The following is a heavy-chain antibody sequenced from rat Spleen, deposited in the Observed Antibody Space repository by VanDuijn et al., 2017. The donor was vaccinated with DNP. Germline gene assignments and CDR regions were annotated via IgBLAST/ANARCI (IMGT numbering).Heavy chain of an antibody. J-gene: IGHJ2*01. D-gene: IGHD2-2*01. CDR1: GFSLTSYH. V-gene: IGHV2-32*01. Sequence: QVQLKESGPGLVQPSQTLSLTCTVSGFSLTSYHVHWVRQPPGKGLEWMGVMWRDGDTSYNSALKSRLSISRDTSKSQVILKMNRLQLEDSATYYCARGIPDFDNWGQGVMVTVSS. CDR3: ARGIPDFDN. CDR2: MWRDGDT.